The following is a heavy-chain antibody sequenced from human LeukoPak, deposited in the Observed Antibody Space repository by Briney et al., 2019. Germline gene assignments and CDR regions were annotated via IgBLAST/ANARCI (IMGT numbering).Heavy chain of an antibody. CDR1: GYTFTSYA. CDR2: INTNTGNP. V-gene: IGHV7-4-1*02. Sequence: ASVKVSCKASGYTFTSYAMNWVRQAPGQGLEWMGWINTNTGNPTYAQGFTGRFVFSLDTSVSTAYLQISGLKAEDTAVYYCAREWGAHYYDSSGYLRGDAFDIWGQGTMVTVSS. J-gene: IGHJ3*02. CDR3: AREWGAHYYDSSGYLRGDAFDI. D-gene: IGHD3-22*01.